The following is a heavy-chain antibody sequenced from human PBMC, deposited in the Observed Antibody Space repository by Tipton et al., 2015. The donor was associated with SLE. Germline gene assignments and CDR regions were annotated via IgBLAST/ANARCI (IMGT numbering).Heavy chain of an antibody. CDR1: GSTFSNYD. CDR2: MNPSYGNT. Sequence: QSGPEVKKPGASVKVSCKASGSTFSNYDINWVRQAAGQGLEWMGWMNPSYGNTAYAQKFQGRVTLSRDTSTNTAYMELSSLRSEDTAVDYCASELSPYYGMDVWGQGTTVTVSS. D-gene: IGHD1-26*01. J-gene: IGHJ6*02. V-gene: IGHV1-8*01. CDR3: ASELSPYYGMDV.